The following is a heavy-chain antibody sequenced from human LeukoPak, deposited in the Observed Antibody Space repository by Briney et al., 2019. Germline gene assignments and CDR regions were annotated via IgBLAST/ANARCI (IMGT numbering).Heavy chain of an antibody. CDR3: ARGPSYHGGYFDY. V-gene: IGHV4-59*01. CDR2: IYYSGST. CDR1: GGSINSYY. D-gene: IGHD2-2*01. Sequence: SETLSLTCTVSGGSINSYYWSWIRQPPGKGLEWIGYIYYSGSTNYNPSLKSRDTILVDTSKNQFSLKLSSVTAADTAVYYCARGPSYHGGYFDYWGQGTLVTVFS. J-gene: IGHJ4*02.